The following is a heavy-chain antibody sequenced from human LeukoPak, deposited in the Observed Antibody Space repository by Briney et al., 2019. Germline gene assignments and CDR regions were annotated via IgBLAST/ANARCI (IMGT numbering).Heavy chain of an antibody. CDR2: ISAYNGNT. CDR3: AREVPTAMVVWFDP. CDR1: GYTFTSYG. J-gene: IGHJ5*02. Sequence: ASVKVSCKASGYTFTSYGISWVRQAPGQGLEWMGWISAYNGNTNYAQKLQGRVTMTTDTSTSTAYMELRSLRSDDTAVYYCAREVPTAMVVWFDPWGQGTLVTVSS. V-gene: IGHV1-18*01. D-gene: IGHD2-2*01.